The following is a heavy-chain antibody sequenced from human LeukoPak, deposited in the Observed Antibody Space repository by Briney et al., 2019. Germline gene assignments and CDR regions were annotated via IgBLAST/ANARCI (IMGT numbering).Heavy chain of an antibody. V-gene: IGHV3-23*01. D-gene: IGHD6-6*01. CDR3: ASGGGLGSSSDY. Sequence: GGTLRLSCAASGFTFSSYGMHWVRQAPGKGLEWVSTISGSGGSTYYADSVKGRFTISRDNSKNTLYLQMNSLRVEDTAVYYCASGGGLGSSSDYWGQGTLVTVSS. CDR2: ISGSGGST. CDR1: GFTFSSYG. J-gene: IGHJ4*02.